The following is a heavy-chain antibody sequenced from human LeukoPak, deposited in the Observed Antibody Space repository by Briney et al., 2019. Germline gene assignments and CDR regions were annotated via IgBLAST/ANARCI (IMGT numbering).Heavy chain of an antibody. J-gene: IGHJ4*02. CDR1: GGSFSGYY. CDR3: ANKVYCSTTSCYPAGY. V-gene: IGHV4-34*01. D-gene: IGHD2-2*01. CDR2: IYHSGTT. Sequence: PSETLSLTCAVYGGSFSGYYWSWVRQPPGKGLEWIGEIYHSGTTNYNPSLESRVTISLDTSNNQFSLDLNSVTAADTAVYYCANKVYCSTTSCYPAGYWGQGTLVTVSS.